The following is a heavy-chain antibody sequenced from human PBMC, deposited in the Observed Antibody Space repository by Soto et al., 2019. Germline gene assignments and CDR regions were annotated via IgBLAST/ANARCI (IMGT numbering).Heavy chain of an antibody. Sequence: ASVKVSCKASGGTFSSYTISWVRQAPGQGLEWMGRIIPILGIANYAQKFQGRVTITADKSTSTAYMELSSLRSEDTAVYYCARDSPIFGVVIGYWGQGTLVTVSS. CDR2: IIPILGIA. V-gene: IGHV1-69*04. CDR1: GGTFSSYT. J-gene: IGHJ4*02. CDR3: ARDSPIFGVVIGY. D-gene: IGHD3-3*01.